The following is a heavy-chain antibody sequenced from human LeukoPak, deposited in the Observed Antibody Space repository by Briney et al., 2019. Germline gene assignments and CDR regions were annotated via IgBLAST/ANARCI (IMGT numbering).Heavy chain of an antibody. CDR2: IYYSGST. CDR3: ARQGVVVVVADNYFDY. D-gene: IGHD2-15*01. CDR1: GGSISSTSFY. J-gene: IGHJ4*02. V-gene: IGHV4-39*01. Sequence: PSETLSLTCTVSGGSISSTSFYWGWIRQPPGKGLEWIGSIYYSGSTYYNPSLKSRVTISVDTSKNQFSLKLSSVTATDTAVYYYARQGVVVVVADNYFDYWGQGTLVTVSS.